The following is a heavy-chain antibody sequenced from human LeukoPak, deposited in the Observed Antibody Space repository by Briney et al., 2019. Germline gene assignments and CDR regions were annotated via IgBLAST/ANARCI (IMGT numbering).Heavy chain of an antibody. Sequence: GGSLRLSCAASGFTFSSHWMHWVRQAPGKGLVWVSRIKYDASSTSYADSVKGRFTISRDNAKNTLYLQMNSLRAEDTAVYYCARGATYAYYQDYWGQGTLVTVSS. CDR1: GFTFSSHW. J-gene: IGHJ4*02. CDR2: IKYDASST. D-gene: IGHD1-26*01. CDR3: ARGATYAYYQDY. V-gene: IGHV3-74*01.